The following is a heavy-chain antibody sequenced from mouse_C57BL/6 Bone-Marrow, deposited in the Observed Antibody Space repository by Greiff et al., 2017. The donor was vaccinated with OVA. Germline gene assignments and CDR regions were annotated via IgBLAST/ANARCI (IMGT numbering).Heavy chain of an antibody. V-gene: IGHV1-72*01. CDR2: IDPNSGGT. CDR3: ARLGSSGYYYAMDY. CDR1: AYTFTSYG. D-gene: IGHD3-2*02. Sequence: QVQLQQPGAELVKPGAPGKRSCKASAYTFTSYGRHWWKRRPGRGLGWIGRIDPNSGGTKYNEKVKSKATLTVDKPSSTAYMQLSSLTSEDSAVYYCARLGSSGYYYAMDYWGQGTSVTVSS. J-gene: IGHJ4*01.